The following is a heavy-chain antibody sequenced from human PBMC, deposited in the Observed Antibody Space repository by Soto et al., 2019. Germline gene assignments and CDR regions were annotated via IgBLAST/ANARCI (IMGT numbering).Heavy chain of an antibody. CDR2: INHSGST. D-gene: IGHD2-15*01. Sequence: QVQLQQWGAGLLKPSETLSLTCAVYGGSFSGYYWSRIRQPPGKGLEWIGEINHSGSTTYNPSLKTRVTISVDTCKNQFSLKLSSVTAADTVVYYCAIGGQGGSRIRNRFDPWGQGTLVTVSS. CDR1: GGSFSGYY. J-gene: IGHJ5*02. V-gene: IGHV4-34*01. CDR3: AIGGQGGSRIRNRFDP.